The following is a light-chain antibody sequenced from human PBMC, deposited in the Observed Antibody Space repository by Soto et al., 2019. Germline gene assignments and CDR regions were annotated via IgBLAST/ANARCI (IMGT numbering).Light chain of an antibody. CDR1: QSVSSY. CDR3: QQRSNWAIT. J-gene: IGKJ5*01. V-gene: IGKV3-11*01. CDR2: DAS. Sequence: IVLTQSPATLSLSPGVRATLSCRASQSVSSYLAWYQQKPGQAPRLLIYDASNRATGIPARFSGSGSGTDFTLTISSLEPEDFAVYYCQQRSNWAITFGQGTRLEIK.